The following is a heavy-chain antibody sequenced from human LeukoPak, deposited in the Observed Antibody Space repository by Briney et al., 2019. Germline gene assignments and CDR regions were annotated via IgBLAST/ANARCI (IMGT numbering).Heavy chain of an antibody. CDR2: ISSNSSYI. CDR3: ARDLHYDFWSGYYTGDVDYFDY. D-gene: IGHD3-3*01. J-gene: IGHJ4*02. CDR1: GFTFSSYS. V-gene: IGHV3-21*01. Sequence: GGSLRLSCAASGFTFSSYSMNWVRQAPGKGLEWVSSISSNSSYIYYADSVKGRFTISRDNAKNSLYLQMNSLRAEDTAVYYCARDLHYDFWSGYYTGDVDYFDYWGQGTLVTVSS.